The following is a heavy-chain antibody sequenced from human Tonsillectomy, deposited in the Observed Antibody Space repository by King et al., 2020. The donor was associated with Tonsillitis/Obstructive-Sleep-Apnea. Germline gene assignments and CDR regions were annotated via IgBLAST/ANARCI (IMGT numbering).Heavy chain of an antibody. CDR2: INPNSGGT. Sequence: VQLVESGAEVKKPGASVKVSCKASGYTFTGYYMHWVRQAPGQGLEWMGWINPNSGGTNYAQKFQGRVTMTRDTSISTAYMELSRLRSDDTAVYYCARDIGKGLVWLGELSDYYGMDVWGQGTTVTVSS. CDR3: ARDIGKGLVWLGELSDYYGMDV. J-gene: IGHJ6*02. CDR1: GYTFTGYY. V-gene: IGHV1-2*02. D-gene: IGHD3-10*01.